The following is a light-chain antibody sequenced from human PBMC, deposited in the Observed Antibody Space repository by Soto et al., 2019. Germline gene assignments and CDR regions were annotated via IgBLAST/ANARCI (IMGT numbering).Light chain of an antibody. CDR3: QQRSNWPWT. CDR1: QSVSSY. CDR2: DAS. Sequence: EIVLTQSPATLSLSPGERATLSCRASQSVSSYLAWYQQKPGQAPRLLIYDASNRATGIPARFSGSGSGTDFNLTISSLEPEDSAVYYCQQRSNWPWTFGQGTKLEIK. J-gene: IGKJ2*01. V-gene: IGKV3-11*01.